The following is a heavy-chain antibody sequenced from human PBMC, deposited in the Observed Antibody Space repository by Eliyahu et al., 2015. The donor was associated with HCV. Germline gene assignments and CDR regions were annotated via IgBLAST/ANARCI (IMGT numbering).Heavy chain of an antibody. CDR1: GXSXXTYY. CDR2: IXYSGST. J-gene: IGHJ5*02. V-gene: IGHV4-59*01. Sequence: QVQLQESGPGLVKPSETLSLTXTVXGXSXXTYYWSWIRQPPGKGLEWIGYIXYSGSTNYNPXLKSRVTISVDTSKNQFSLNLTSVTAADTAVYYCASGGGGIAVAGTGGWFDPWGQGTLVTVSS. CDR3: ASGGGGIAVAGTGGWFDP. D-gene: IGHD6-19*01.